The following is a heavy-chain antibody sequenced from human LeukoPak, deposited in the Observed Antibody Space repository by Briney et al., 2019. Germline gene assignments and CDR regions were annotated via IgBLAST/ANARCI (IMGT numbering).Heavy chain of an antibody. J-gene: IGHJ4*02. CDR2: MNPNSGNT. CDR1: GYTFTSYD. CDR3: ARGGGAAAHGSIDY. D-gene: IGHD4-23*01. V-gene: IGHV1-8*03. Sequence: ASVKVSCKASGYTFTSYDISWVRQATGQGLEWMGWMNPNSGNTGYAQKFQGRVTITRNTSISTAYMELSSLRSEDTAVYYCARGGGAAAHGSIDYWGQGTLVTVSS.